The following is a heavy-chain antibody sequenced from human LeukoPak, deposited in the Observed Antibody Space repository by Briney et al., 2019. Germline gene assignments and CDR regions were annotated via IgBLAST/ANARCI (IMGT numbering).Heavy chain of an antibody. Sequence: SETLSLTCTVSGGSISSGGYYWNWIRQPPGKGLEWIGYFYHAGSTYYNPSLRSRVTISVDTSKNHFSLKLSSVTAADTAVYYCARDQTYSGSGIYTYFDYWGQGILVTVSS. CDR2: FYHAGST. D-gene: IGHD3-10*01. CDR1: GGSISSGGYY. CDR3: ARDQTYSGSGIYTYFDY. V-gene: IGHV4-30-2*01. J-gene: IGHJ4*02.